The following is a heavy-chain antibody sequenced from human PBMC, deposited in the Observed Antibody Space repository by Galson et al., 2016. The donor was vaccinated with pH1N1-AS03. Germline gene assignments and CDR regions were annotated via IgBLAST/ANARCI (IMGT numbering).Heavy chain of an antibody. D-gene: IGHD6-6*01. CDR1: GDSIGTYY. V-gene: IGHV4-59*01. J-gene: IGHJ5*02. CDR3: SRGEWGPLVPWASGTLLPAVPAVKSQVTISLDPSKNHLSLKLTSVTAADTAVYYCAKGAAGPLDP. Sequence: LSLTCSVSGDSIGTYYWTWIRQPPGKGLDWIGYISNRGSTNSNPSPKSRVTISVDTSKNHLPLKLTAVTAETTAVGYFSRGEWGPLVPWASGTLLPAVPAVKSQVTISLDPSKNHLSLKLTSVTAADTAVYYCAKGAAGPLDPWGQGTLVTVSS. CDR2: ISNRGST.